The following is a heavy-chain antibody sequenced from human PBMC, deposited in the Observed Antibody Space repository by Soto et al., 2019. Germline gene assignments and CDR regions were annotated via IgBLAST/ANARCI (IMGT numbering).Heavy chain of an antibody. V-gene: IGHV4-31*03. CDR1: GDSVSGGYY. J-gene: IGHJ6*02. CDR3: ARDRGSYGMDV. Sequence: QVQLQESGPGLVKPSQTLSLTCTVSGDSVSGGYYWSWVRQRPRKGLEWIGYVSPIGTPYCSPSLNSRGSISIDTSKNQLSLEVRSVTAADTAVYYCARDRGSYGMDVWGQGTTVTVSS. CDR2: VSPIGTP.